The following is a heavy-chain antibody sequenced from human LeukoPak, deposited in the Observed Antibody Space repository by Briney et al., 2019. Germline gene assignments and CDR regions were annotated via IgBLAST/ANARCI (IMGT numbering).Heavy chain of an antibody. Sequence: PSETLSLTCTVSGGSISSYFWSWIRQPPGKGVEWIGYIYYSGSTNYNPSLKSRVTISVDTSKNQFSLKLSSVTAADTAVYYCARHRAYCSGGSCYFLDNWGQGTLVTVSS. J-gene: IGHJ4*02. CDR2: IYYSGST. CDR1: GGSISSYF. V-gene: IGHV4-59*08. D-gene: IGHD2-15*01. CDR3: ARHRAYCSGGSCYFLDN.